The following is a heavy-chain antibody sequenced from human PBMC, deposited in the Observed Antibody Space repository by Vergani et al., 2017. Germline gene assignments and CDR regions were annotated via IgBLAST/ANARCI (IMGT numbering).Heavy chain of an antibody. D-gene: IGHD3-22*01. V-gene: IGHV3-23*01. CDR3: ARGRAYYYDSGKAFDI. CDR2: ISGSGGST. CDR1: GFTFSSYA. J-gene: IGHJ3*02. Sequence: EVQLLESGGGLVQPGGSLRLSCAASGFTFSSYAMSWVRQAPGKGLEWVSAISGSGGSTYYADSVKGRFTISRDNAKNSLYLQMNSLRAEDTAVYYCARGRAYYYDSGKAFDIWGQGTMVTVSS.